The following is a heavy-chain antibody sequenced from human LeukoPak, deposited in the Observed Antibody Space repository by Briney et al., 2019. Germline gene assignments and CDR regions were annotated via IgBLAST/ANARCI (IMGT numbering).Heavy chain of an antibody. CDR1: GFTFSSYG. Sequence: GGSLRLSCAASGFTFSSYGMHGVRQAPGKGLEGVAVIWYDGSNKYYADSVKGRFTISRDNSKNTLYLQMNSLRAEDTAVYYCAKDLRVTAMAVFDYWGQGTLVTVSS. D-gene: IGHD5-18*01. CDR3: AKDLRVTAMAVFDY. J-gene: IGHJ4*02. V-gene: IGHV3-33*06. CDR2: IWYDGSNK.